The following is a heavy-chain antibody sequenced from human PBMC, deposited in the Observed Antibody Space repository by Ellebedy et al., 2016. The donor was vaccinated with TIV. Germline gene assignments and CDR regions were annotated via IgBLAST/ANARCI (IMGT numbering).Heavy chain of an antibody. CDR3: ARRGSYDDDAVQVNSWFDR. CDR1: GFSFRSYW. CDR2: IYQDGSVQ. D-gene: IGHD1-26*01. J-gene: IGHJ5*02. Sequence: GESLKISCAATGFSFRSYWMSWVRQAPGKGLEWVANIYQDGSVQYYLDSLKGRFTISRDTAINSLFLQMNSLRAGDTAVYYCARRGSYDDDAVQVNSWFDRWGRGTLVTVSS. V-gene: IGHV3-7*01.